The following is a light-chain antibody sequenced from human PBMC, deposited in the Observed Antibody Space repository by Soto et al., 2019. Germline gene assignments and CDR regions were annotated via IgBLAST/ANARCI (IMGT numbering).Light chain of an antibody. CDR3: NSYTTSSTYV. CDR2: EVS. V-gene: IGLV2-14*01. Sequence: QSVLTQPASVSGSPGQSITISCTGTSSDVGGYNYVSWYQHLPGEAPKLILFEVSKRPSGVSDRFSGSKSGNTASLTISGLQAEDEADYFCNSYTTSSTYVFXSGTKVTVL. CDR1: SSDVGGYNY. J-gene: IGLJ1*01.